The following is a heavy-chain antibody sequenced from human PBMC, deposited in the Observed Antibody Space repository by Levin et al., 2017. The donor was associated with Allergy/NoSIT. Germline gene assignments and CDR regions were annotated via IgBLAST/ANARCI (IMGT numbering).Heavy chain of an antibody. CDR2: ITGGNTAI. CDR1: GFTFRHYG. J-gene: IGHJ4*02. V-gene: IGHV3-48*02. Sequence: GGSLRLSCAASGFTFRHYGIHWVRQAPGKGLEWISSITGGNTAIYYADSVKGRFTISTDNAKNSLYLQVDSLRDGDTAVYYCARGGYRTGRGDYWGKGTLVTVSS. CDR3: ARGGYRTGRGDY. D-gene: IGHD2-8*02.